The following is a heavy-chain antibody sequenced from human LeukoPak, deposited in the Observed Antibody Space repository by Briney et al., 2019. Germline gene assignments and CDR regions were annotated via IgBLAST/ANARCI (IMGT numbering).Heavy chain of an antibody. CDR3: AKGRALVGGTTRSYDS. D-gene: IGHD1-26*01. J-gene: IGHJ5*02. CDR2: ISGSGGST. CDR1: GFTFSSYG. V-gene: IGHV3-23*01. Sequence: PGGSLRLSCAASGFTFSSYGMSWVRQAPGKGLEWVSAISGSGGSTFYADSVKGRFTISRDNSKNTLYLQMNSLRVEDTAVYYCAKGRALVGGTTRSYDSWGQGTLVTVSS.